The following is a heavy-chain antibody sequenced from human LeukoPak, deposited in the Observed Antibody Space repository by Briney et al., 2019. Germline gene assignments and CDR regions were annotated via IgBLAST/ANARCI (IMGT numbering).Heavy chain of an antibody. J-gene: IGHJ4*02. CDR1: GGSINSYY. Sequence: SETLSLTCTVSGGSINSYYWSWIRQPLGKGLEWIGYIYYSGTTNYNPSLKSRVTISVDTSKNQFSLKLSSVTAADTAVYYCARRADTYYYDSSGLYWGQGTLVTVST. V-gene: IGHV4-59*08. CDR3: ARRADTYYYDSSGLY. CDR2: IYYSGTT. D-gene: IGHD3-22*01.